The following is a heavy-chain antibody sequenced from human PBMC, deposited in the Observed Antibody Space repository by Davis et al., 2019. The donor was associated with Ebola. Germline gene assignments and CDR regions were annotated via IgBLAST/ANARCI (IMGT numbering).Heavy chain of an antibody. CDR1: GYSFTSYW. V-gene: IGHV5-51*01. CDR3: ARQPPPEYYGSGSPVANYYYGMDV. CDR2: IYPGDSDT. D-gene: IGHD3-10*01. J-gene: IGHJ6*02. Sequence: GESLKISCKGSGYSFTSYWIGWVRQMPGKGLEWMGIIYPGDSDTRYSPSFQGQVTISADKSISTAYLQWSSLKASDTAMYYCARQPPPEYYGSGSPVANYYYGMDVWGQGTTVTVSS.